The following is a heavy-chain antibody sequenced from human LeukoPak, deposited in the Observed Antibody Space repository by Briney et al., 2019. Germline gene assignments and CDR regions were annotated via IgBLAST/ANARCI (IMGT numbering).Heavy chain of an antibody. Sequence: GGSLRLSCAASEFTFSSYSMNWVRQAPGKGLEWVSYITNSGNSKSYADSVKGRFTISRDNTKNSLYLQMNGLRAEDTAVYYCARDEGERYFDYWGQGTLVTVSS. CDR3: ARDEGERYFDY. CDR2: ITNSGNSK. CDR1: EFTFSSYS. D-gene: IGHD2-21*01. V-gene: IGHV3-48*01. J-gene: IGHJ4*02.